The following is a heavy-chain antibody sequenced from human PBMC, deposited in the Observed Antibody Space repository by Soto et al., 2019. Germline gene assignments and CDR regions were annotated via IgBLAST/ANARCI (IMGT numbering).Heavy chain of an antibody. D-gene: IGHD3-16*01. V-gene: IGHV4-59*08. CDR1: GGSISSSF. CDR2: IYYSGST. Sequence: SATLSLTCPFLGGSISSSFWSWIRQPPGKGLEWIGYIYYSGSTNYNPSLKSRVTISVDTSKNQFSLKLSSVTAADTAVYYCARRYGWAFDIWGQGTMVT. J-gene: IGHJ3*02. CDR3: ARRYGWAFDI.